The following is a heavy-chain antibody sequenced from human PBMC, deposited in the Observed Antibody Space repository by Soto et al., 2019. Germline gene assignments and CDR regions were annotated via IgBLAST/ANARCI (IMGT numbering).Heavy chain of an antibody. CDR1: GGTFSSYA. V-gene: IGHV1-69*12. D-gene: IGHD4-4*01. CDR3: ARDRHGSHYTLVYYSYYGMDV. Sequence: QVQLVQSGAEVKKPGSSVKVSCKASGGTFSSYAISWVRQAPGQGLEWMGGIIPIFGTANYAQKFQGRVTITADESTSTAYMELSSLRSEDTAVYYCARDRHGSHYTLVYYSYYGMDVWGQGTTVTVSS. CDR2: IIPIFGTA. J-gene: IGHJ6*02.